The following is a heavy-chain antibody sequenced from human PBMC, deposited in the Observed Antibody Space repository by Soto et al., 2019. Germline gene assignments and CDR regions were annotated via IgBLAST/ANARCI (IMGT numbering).Heavy chain of an antibody. CDR1: GFTFSSYG. J-gene: IGHJ6*02. V-gene: IGHV3-33*01. CDR3: ARGTGARPDGMDV. D-gene: IGHD2-8*02. Sequence: GGSLRLSCAASGFTFSSYGMHWVRQAPGKGLEWVAVIWYDGSNKYYADSVKGRFTISRDNSKNTLYLQMNSLRAEDTAVYYCARGTGARPDGMDVWGQGTTATVSS. CDR2: IWYDGSNK.